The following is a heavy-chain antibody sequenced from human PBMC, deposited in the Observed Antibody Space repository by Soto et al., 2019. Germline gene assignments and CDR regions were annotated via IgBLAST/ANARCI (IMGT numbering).Heavy chain of an antibody. V-gene: IGHV1-69*01. CDR3: ARAASKFPPTYYYED. J-gene: IGHJ4*02. CDR2: IIPIFGTA. Sequence: QVQLVQSGAEVKKPGSSVKVSCKASGGTFSSYAISWVRQAPGQGLEWMGGIIPIFGTANYAKKFQGRVTITADESTSTAYMELSSLRSEDTAVYYFARAASKFPPTYYYEDWGQGTLFTVSS. D-gene: IGHD2-21*01. CDR1: GGTFSSYA.